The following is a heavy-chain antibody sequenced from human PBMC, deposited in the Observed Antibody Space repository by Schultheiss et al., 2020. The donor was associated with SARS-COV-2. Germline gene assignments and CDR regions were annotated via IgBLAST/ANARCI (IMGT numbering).Heavy chain of an antibody. CDR2: INPNSGGT. Sequence: ASVKVSCKASGYTFTSYGISWVRQAPGQGLEWMGWINPNSGGTNYAQKFQGWVTMTRDTSISTAYMELSSLTSEDTATYYCARGKYRPDYWGQGTLSPSP. V-gene: IGHV1-2*04. CDR1: GYTFTSYG. J-gene: IGHJ4*02. D-gene: IGHD5-18*01. CDR3: ARGKYRPDY.